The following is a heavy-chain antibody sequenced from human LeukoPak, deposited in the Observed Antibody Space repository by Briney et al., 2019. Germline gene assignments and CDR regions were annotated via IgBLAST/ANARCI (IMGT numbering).Heavy chain of an antibody. J-gene: IGHJ3*02. V-gene: IGHV3-23*01. Sequence: GSLRLFCAASGFTFSNYVMSWVRPAPGKGLEWVSGITGDGGGTSYADSVKGRFTISRDNSKNTVYLQMNSLRAEDTAVYYCVRVVGSGLGAFDIWGQGTMVTVSS. CDR2: ITGDGGGT. CDR3: VRVVGSGLGAFDI. CDR1: GFTFSNYV. D-gene: IGHD1-26*01.